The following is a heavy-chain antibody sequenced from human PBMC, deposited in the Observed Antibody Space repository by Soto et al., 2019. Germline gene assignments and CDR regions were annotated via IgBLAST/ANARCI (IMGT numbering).Heavy chain of an antibody. Sequence: GESLNISCTGSGYSFTSYWIGWVRQMPGKGLEWMGIIYPGDSDTRYSQSFQGQVTISADKSISTAYLKWSSLKASDTAMYYCARRVAVAGNNYYYGMDVWGQGTTVTVSS. J-gene: IGHJ6*02. V-gene: IGHV5-51*01. D-gene: IGHD6-19*01. CDR3: ARRVAVAGNNYYYGMDV. CDR1: GYSFTSYW. CDR2: IYPGDSDT.